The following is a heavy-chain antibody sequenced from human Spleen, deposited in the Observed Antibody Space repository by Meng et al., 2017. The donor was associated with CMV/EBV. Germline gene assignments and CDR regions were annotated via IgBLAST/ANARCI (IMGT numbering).Heavy chain of an antibody. CDR2: ISSDGAIT. J-gene: IGHJ4*02. D-gene: IGHD3-10*01. Sequence: FSASIMHWVRQAPGKRLEYVSLISSDGAITYYADSVMGRFTISRDNFKDTLYLQMGSLRIEDTAVYYCAGGRGRIGDVNPGVSGYLDYWGQGALVTVSS. CDR1: FSASI. CDR3: AGGRGRIGDVNPGVSGYLDY. V-gene: IGHV3-64*02.